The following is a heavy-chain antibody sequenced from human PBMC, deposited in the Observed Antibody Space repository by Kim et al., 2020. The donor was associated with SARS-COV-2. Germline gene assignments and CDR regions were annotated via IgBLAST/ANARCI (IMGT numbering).Heavy chain of an antibody. V-gene: IGHV3-33*01. CDR2: IWYDGNKR. CDR3: ARDPRPGDGSNYYYSPYYFDY. D-gene: IGHD3-16*01. CDR1: GFSFSDYA. J-gene: IGHJ4*02. Sequence: GGSLRLSCAASGFSFSDYAMHWVRQAPGKGLEWVAVIWYDGNKRYYGDSVKGRFTISRDNSKSTVFLQMNSLRAEDTAVFYCARDPRPGDGSNYYYSPYYFDYWGQGSLVSVSS.